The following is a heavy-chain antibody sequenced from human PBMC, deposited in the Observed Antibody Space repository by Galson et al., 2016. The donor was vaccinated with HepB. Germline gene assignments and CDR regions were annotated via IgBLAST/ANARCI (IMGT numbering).Heavy chain of an antibody. Sequence: SLRLSCAASGFTFTDYAMHWVRQGPGKGLEWVSGISWNSGIVGYADSVRGRFSISRDNAKKSLFLQMNSVRPDDTAVYYCARVVRQGWLSEYNWFDPWGQGTLVTVSS. CDR1: GFTFTDYA. V-gene: IGHV3-9*01. J-gene: IGHJ5*02. CDR3: ARVVRQGWLSEYNWFDP. CDR2: ISWNSGIV. D-gene: IGHD3-22*01.